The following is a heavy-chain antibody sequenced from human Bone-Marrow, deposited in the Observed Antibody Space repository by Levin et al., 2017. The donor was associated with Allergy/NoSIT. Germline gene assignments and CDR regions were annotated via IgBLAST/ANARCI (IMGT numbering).Heavy chain of an antibody. Sequence: GESLKISCAASGFTFSSYAMHWVRQAPGKGLEWVAVISYDGSNKYYADSVKGRFTISRDNSKNTLYLQMNSLRAEDTAVYYCNSYYYDSSGLGHDAFDIWGQGTMVTVSS. CDR2: ISYDGSNK. J-gene: IGHJ3*02. CDR3: NSYYYDSSGLGHDAFDI. V-gene: IGHV3-30-3*01. CDR1: GFTFSSYA. D-gene: IGHD3-22*01.